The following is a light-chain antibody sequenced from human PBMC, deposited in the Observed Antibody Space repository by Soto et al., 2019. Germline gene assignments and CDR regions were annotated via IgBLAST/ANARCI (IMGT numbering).Light chain of an antibody. CDR2: KAS. J-gene: IGKJ1*01. CDR3: QQYYRYPWT. CDR1: QSISSW. V-gene: IGKV1-5*03. Sequence: DIQMTQSPSTLSASVGDRVTITCRASQSISSWLAWYQQKPGKAPKLLIYKASSLEGGVPSRFSGSGSGTEFTLTINSLHPDDFAAYYCQQYYRYPWTFGQGTKVEIK.